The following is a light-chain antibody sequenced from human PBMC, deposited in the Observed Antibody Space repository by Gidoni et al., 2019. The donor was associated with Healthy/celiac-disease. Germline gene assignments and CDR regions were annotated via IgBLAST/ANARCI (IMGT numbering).Light chain of an antibody. J-gene: IGKJ4*01. V-gene: IGKV1-33*01. Sequence: DLQMTHSPSPLSASVGDRGTITCQASQDISNYLNWYQQKPGKAPKLLIYDASNLETGVPTRFSGSGSGTDFTFTISSLQPEDIATYYCQQYDNLPLTFGGGTKVEIK. CDR1: QDISNY. CDR2: DAS. CDR3: QQYDNLPLT.